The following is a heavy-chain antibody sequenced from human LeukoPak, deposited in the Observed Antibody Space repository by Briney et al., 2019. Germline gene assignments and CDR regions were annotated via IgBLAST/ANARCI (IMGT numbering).Heavy chain of an antibody. D-gene: IGHD4-23*01. Sequence: GASVKVSCKASGYTFTSYYMHWVRQAPGQGLEWMGIINPSGGSTSYAQKFQGRVTMTRDMSTSTVYMELSSLRSEDTAVCYCARSTVGDAFDIWGQGTMVTVSS. CDR2: INPSGGST. CDR1: GYTFTSYY. V-gene: IGHV1-46*01. J-gene: IGHJ3*02. CDR3: ARSTVGDAFDI.